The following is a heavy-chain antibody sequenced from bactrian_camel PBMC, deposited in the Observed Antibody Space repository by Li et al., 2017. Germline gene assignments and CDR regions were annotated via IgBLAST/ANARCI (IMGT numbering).Heavy chain of an antibody. J-gene: IGHJ4*01. CDR2: IKSEFDGETT. CDR3: ASGMRWGEWFREGHMY. Sequence: SGFTFRLADMSWVRQAPGKGYEWVSTIKSEFDGETTSYADAVKGRFTISRDDAKGTLYLQMNSLKTEDSGVYYCASGMRWGEWFREGHMYWGQGTQVTVS. CDR1: GFTFRLAD. V-gene: IGHV3S29*01. D-gene: IGHD5*01.